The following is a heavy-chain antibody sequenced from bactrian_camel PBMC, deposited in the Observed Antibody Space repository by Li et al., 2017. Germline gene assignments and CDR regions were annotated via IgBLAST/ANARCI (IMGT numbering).Heavy chain of an antibody. CDR2: IDTQDLRA. J-gene: IGHJ4*01. CDR1: GNRFSTNC. D-gene: IGHD3*01. Sequence: HVQLVESGGGSVQAGGSLTLSCAVSGNRFSTNCMGWYRQAPGKEREEVARIDTQDLRAYYGDSVKGRFTISNDNAKKAVYLLMNDLKPGDTAKYYCLLEQNRNCPVGGAWWTYAIIGQGTQVTVS. V-gene: IGHV3S54*01.